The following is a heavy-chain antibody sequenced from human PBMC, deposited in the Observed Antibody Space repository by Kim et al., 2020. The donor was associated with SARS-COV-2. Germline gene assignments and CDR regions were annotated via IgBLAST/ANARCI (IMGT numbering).Heavy chain of an antibody. Sequence: ASVKVSCKASGNTFTCYYLYWVRQAPGQGLEWMGRNNPGTGGTKYAQKFQGRVTMTRDTSINTAYMELSRLRSDDTALYDCAATGDYSGQGTLVTVSS. CDR1: GNTFTCYY. CDR2: NNPGTGGT. CDR3: AATGDY. V-gene: IGHV1-2*06. J-gene: IGHJ4*02. D-gene: IGHD1-26*01.